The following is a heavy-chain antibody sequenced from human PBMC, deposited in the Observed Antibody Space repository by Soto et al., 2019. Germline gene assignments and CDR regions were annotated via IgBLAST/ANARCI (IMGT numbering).Heavy chain of an antibody. CDR1: GFTFSSYG. J-gene: IGHJ4*02. D-gene: IGHD2-15*01. CDR3: AAWAEGATEVH. CDR2: ISYDGSNK. Sequence: GGSMSLSCSASGFTFSSYGMHWVRQAPGKGLEWVAVISYDGSNKYYAASVEGQFTISRDNSKAILYLQMNSLRAEDTAVYYCAAWAEGATEVHWGQGTLVTVSS. V-gene: IGHV3-30*03.